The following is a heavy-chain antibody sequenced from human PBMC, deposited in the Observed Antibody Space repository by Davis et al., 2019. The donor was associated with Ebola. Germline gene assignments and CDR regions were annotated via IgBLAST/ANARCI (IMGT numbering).Heavy chain of an antibody. CDR2: ISSVSNDI. CDR1: GFTFSSYN. D-gene: IGHD5-12*01. V-gene: IGHV3-21*01. J-gene: IGHJ6*02. CDR3: ARGIRYSGYYYYGVDV. Sequence: PGGSLRLSCAASGFTFSSYNMNWVRQAPGKGLEWVSSISSVSNDITYADSVKGRFTISRDNAKNTLYLQMNSLRAEDTAVYYCARGIRYSGYYYYGVDVWGQGTTVTVSS.